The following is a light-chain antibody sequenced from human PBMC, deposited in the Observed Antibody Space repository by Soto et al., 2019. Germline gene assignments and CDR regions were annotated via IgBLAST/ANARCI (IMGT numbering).Light chain of an antibody. Sequence: EIVLTQSPGTLSLSPGERATLSCRASQNVSSSFLAWYQQKPGQAPRLLIYGASSRATGIPDRFSGSGSGTDFTLTISRLEPEDVAVYCCQQYGSSPLTFGGGTKVEIK. CDR3: QQYGSSPLT. CDR2: GAS. J-gene: IGKJ4*01. V-gene: IGKV3-20*01. CDR1: QNVSSSF.